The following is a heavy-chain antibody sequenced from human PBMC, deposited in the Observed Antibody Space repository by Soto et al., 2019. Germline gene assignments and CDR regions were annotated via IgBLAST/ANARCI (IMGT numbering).Heavy chain of an antibody. D-gene: IGHD6-13*01. CDR1: GGSFSGYY. CDR3: ARAGYSSSWPYYYYYGMDV. J-gene: IGHJ6*02. V-gene: IGHV4-34*01. CDR2: INHSGST. Sequence: SETLSLTCAVYGGSFSGYYWSWIRQPPGKGLEWIGEINHSGSTNYNPSLKSRVTISVDTSKNQFSLKLSSVTAADTAVYYCARAGYSSSWPYYYYYGMDVWGQGTTVTVSS.